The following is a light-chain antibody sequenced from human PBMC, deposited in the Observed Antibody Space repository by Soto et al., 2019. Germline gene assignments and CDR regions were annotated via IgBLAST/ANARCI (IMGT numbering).Light chain of an antibody. J-gene: IGKJ3*01. CDR2: LGS. Sequence: DIVMTQSPLSLPVTPGEPASISCRSSQSLLHSNGYNYLDWYLQKAGQSPQLLIYLGSNRASGVPDRFSGNGSGTDFTLKISRVEAEDVGVYYCMQALQTPRTFGPGTKVDIK. CDR3: MQALQTPRT. V-gene: IGKV2-28*01. CDR1: QSLLHSNGYNY.